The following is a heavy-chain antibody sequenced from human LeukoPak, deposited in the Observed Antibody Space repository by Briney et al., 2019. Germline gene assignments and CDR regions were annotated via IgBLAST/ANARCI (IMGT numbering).Heavy chain of an antibody. CDR3: AREPVAQRLLDY. CDR2: IYYSGST. CDR1: GGSISSGGYY. J-gene: IGHJ4*02. V-gene: IGHV4-31*03. Sequence: SETLSLTCTVSGGSISSGGYYWSWIRQHPGKGLEWIGYIYYSGSTYYNPSLKSRVTISVDTSKSQFSLKLSSVTAADTAVYYCAREPVAQRLLDYWGQGTLVTVSS. D-gene: IGHD1-1*01.